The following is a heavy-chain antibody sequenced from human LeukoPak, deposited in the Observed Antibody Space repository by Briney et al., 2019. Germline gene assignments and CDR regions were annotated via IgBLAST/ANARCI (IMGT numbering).Heavy chain of an antibody. J-gene: IGHJ3*02. CDR1: GFTFSSYG. V-gene: IGHV3-30*02. CDR2: IRYDGSNK. D-gene: IGHD3-3*01. CDR3: ASLTTGYDFWSGRGAFDI. Sequence: GGSLRLSCAASGFTFSSYGMHWVRQAPGKGLEWVAFIRYDGSNKYYADSVKGRFTISRDNSKNTLYLQMNSLRAEDTAVYYCASLTTGYDFWSGRGAFDIWGQGTMVIVSS.